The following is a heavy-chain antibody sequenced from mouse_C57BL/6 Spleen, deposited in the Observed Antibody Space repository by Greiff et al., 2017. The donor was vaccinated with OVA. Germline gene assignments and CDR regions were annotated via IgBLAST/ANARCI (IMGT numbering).Heavy chain of an antibody. J-gene: IGHJ3*01. CDR3: ARGGDPYYDYGSSAWFAY. CDR2: IDPSDSET. V-gene: IGHV1-52*01. D-gene: IGHD2-4*01. CDR1: GYTFTSYW. Sequence: QVQLQQPGAELVRPGSSVKLSCKASGYTFTSYWMHWVKQRPIQGLEWIGNIDPSDSETHYNQKFKDKATLTVDKSSSTAYMQLSSLTSEDSAVYDCARGGDPYYDYGSSAWFAYWGQGTLVTVSA.